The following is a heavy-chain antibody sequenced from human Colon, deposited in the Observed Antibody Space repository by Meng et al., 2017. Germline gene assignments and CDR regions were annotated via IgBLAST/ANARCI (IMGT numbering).Heavy chain of an antibody. CDR2: ISSSSSYI. D-gene: IGHD4-11*01. CDR3: ARGTVTLD. CDR1: GFTFSSYS. J-gene: IGHJ4*02. V-gene: IGHV3-21*01. Sequence: GESLKISCAASGFTFSSYSMNWVRQAPGKGLEWVSSISSSSSYIYYADSVKGRFTISRDNAKNSLYLQMNSLRAEDTAVYYCARGTVTLDWGQGTLVTVSS.